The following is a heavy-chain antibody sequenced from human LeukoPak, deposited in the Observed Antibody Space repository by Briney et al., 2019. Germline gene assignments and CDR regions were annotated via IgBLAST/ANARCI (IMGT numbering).Heavy chain of an antibody. J-gene: IGHJ6*02. CDR3: AGSGAQPRYYYYYGMDV. Sequence: PSETLSLTCAVYGGSFSGYYWSWIRQPPGKGLEWIGYIYYSGSTNYNPSLKSRVTISVDTSKNQFSLKLSSVTAADTAVYYCAGSGAQPRYYYYYGMDVWGQGTTVTVSS. V-gene: IGHV4-59*08. CDR1: GGSFSGYY. CDR2: IYYSGST. D-gene: IGHD3-10*01.